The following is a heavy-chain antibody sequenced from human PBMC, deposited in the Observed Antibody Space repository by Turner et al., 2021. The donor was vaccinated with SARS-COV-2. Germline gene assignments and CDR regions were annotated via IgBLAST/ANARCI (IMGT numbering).Heavy chain of an antibody. CDR2: INPNSGGT. CDR1: GFPFDGYY. CDR3: ARGGLYYYDSSAYYGDAFDI. Sequence: VQLVQSGAEVKKPGASVKVSGMASGFPFDGYYMHWVRQAAGQGLEWMGWINPNSGGTNYAQNFQGRVTMTRDTSISTAYMELSRLRSDDTAVYYWARGGLYYYDSSAYYGDAFDIWGQGTMVTVSS. J-gene: IGHJ3*02. D-gene: IGHD3-22*01. V-gene: IGHV1-2*02.